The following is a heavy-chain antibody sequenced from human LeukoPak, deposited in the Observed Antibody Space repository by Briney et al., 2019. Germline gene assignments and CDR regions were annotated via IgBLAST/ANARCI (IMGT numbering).Heavy chain of an antibody. CDR2: IYYSGST. CDR3: ASQFGDYYDSSGYDY. CDR1: SGSISSCY. J-gene: IGHJ4*02. Sequence: PSETLSLTCTVSSGSISSCYWTWIRQTPGKGLEWIGYIYYSGSTYYNPSLKSRVTISVDTSKNQFSLKLSSVTAADTAVYYCASQFGDYYDSSGYDYWGQGTLVTVSS. V-gene: IGHV4-59*12. D-gene: IGHD3-22*01.